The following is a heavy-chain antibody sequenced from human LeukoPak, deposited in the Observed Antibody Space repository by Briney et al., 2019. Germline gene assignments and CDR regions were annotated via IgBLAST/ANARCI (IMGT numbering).Heavy chain of an antibody. Sequence: PSETLSLTCAVSGYSISSGYYWGWIRQPPGKGLEWIGSIYYSGSTYYNPSLKSRVTISVDTSKNQFSLKLSSVTAADTAVYYCARHKNDYVWGSYRPTPYFDYWGQGTLVTVSS. J-gene: IGHJ4*02. V-gene: IGHV4-38-2*01. D-gene: IGHD3-16*02. CDR1: GYSISSGYY. CDR3: ARHKNDYVWGSYRPTPYFDY. CDR2: IYYSGST.